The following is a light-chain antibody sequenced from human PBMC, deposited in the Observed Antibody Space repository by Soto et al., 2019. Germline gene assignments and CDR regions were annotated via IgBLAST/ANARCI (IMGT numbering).Light chain of an antibody. CDR2: DAS. CDR3: QQYNSDSRA. Sequence: DIQMTQSPSTLSASVGDRVTITCRASQSIAWSAWYQQKPGKAPKLLIHDASILDTGVPLRFSGSGSQTEFTLTINTLQPDDFATYFCQQYNSDSRAFGQGTKVDIK. J-gene: IGKJ1*01. V-gene: IGKV1-5*01. CDR1: QSIAW.